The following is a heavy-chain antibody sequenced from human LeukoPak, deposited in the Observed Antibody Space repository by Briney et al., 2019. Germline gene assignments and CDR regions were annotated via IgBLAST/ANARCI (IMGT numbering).Heavy chain of an antibody. CDR3: TTSWPKVREGDQ. J-gene: IGHJ1*01. V-gene: IGHV3-23*01. D-gene: IGHD3-10*01. CDR2: ISGGGEDT. CDR1: GFSFSSYA. Sequence: GGSLRLSCAASGFSFSSYAMRWVRQAPGKGLEWLSEISGGGEDTHYADSVKGRFTISRDNSKNTLYPQMNSLRAEDTAVYYCTTSWPKVREGDQWGQGTLVTVS.